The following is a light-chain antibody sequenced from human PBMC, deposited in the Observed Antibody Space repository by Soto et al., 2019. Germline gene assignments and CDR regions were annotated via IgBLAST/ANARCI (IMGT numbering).Light chain of an antibody. J-gene: IGKJ2*01. Sequence: ETVLTQCPGTLSLSLGEGATLSFRASQSIFNNYLDRYQQKPGRSTRLLILCASRRPPGIPDRFSGSGSGTDFTLTISRLEPEDFLVYYCQQDGSSSYTFGQGTKLEIK. CDR2: CAS. V-gene: IGKV3-20*01. CDR3: QQDGSSSYT. CDR1: QSIFNNY.